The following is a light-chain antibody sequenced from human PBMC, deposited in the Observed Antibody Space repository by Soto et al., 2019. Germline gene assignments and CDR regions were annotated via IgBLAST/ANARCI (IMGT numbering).Light chain of an antibody. J-gene: IGLJ2*01. CDR3: NSYTNSSAVV. CDR2: EVT. CDR1: IDDIGAYDY. V-gene: IGLV2-14*01. Sequence: QSLLTQPSSLSGSPGQSITISCAGTIDDIGAYDYVSWYQQHPGNAPKLLVYEVTNRPSGVSDRFSGSKSGNTASLTISGLQAEDEADYYCNSYTNSSAVVFGGGTKVTVL.